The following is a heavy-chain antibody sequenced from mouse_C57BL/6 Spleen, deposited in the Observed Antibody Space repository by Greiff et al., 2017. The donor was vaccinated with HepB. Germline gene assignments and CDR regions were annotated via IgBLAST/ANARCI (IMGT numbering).Heavy chain of an antibody. D-gene: IGHD1-1*01. CDR2: INPNYGTT. Sequence: EVQLVESGPELVKPGASVKISCKASGYSFTDYNMNWVKQSNGKSLEWIGVINPNYGTTSYNQKFKGKATLTVDQSSSTAYMQLNSLTSEDSAVYYCARGGLITTVVRYFDVWGTGTTVTVSS. CDR1: GYSFTDYN. V-gene: IGHV1-39*01. J-gene: IGHJ1*03. CDR3: ARGGLITTVVRYFDV.